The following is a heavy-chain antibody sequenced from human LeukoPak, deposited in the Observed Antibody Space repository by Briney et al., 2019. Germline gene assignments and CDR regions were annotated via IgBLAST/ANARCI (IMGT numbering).Heavy chain of an antibody. Sequence: GASVKVSCKASGYTFTSYDINWVRQAAGQGLEWMGWMNPNSGNTGYAQKFQGRVTMTRDSSITTASMDLSSLRSEDTAVYYCARVLRSSGWYYWGQGTLVTVSS. J-gene: IGHJ4*02. CDR1: GYTFTSYD. CDR3: ARVLRSSGWYY. CDR2: MNPNSGNT. V-gene: IGHV1-8*01. D-gene: IGHD6-19*01.